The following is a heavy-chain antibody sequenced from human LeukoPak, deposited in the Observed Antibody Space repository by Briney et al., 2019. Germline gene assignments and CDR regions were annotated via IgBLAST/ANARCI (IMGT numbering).Heavy chain of an antibody. V-gene: IGHV4-4*02. D-gene: IGHD5-18*01. J-gene: IGHJ4*02. CDR1: GVSISSSNW. Sequence: SETLSLTCAVSGVSISSSNWWSWVRQSPGKKLEWIGDIYHSGSTTYNPSFKSRVTIAVDKSKSQFSLRLRSVTAADTAVYYCARVPFFSNGYGFGYWGQGLLVTVSS. CDR2: IYHSGST. CDR3: ARVPFFSNGYGFGY.